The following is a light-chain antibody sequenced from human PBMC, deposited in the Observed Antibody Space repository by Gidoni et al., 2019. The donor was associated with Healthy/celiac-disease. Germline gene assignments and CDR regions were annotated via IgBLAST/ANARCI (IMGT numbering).Light chain of an antibody. J-gene: IGKJ1*01. Sequence: DIQLTQSPSFLSASVGDRVTITCRDSQGISSSLAWYQQKPGKAPKLLIYASSKLQSGVPSRFSGSGSGTEFTLTISSLQPEDFATYYWQQINSYPWTFGQGTKVEIK. CDR1: QGISSS. V-gene: IGKV1-9*01. CDR2: ASS. CDR3: QQINSYPWT.